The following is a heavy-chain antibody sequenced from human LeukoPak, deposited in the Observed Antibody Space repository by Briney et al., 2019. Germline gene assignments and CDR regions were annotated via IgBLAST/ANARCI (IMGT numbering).Heavy chain of an antibody. J-gene: IGHJ5*02. V-gene: IGHV4-59*08. CDR1: GASISDYY. CDR3: ARHDYGPNWFDP. Sequence: SETLSLTCTVSGASISDYYWSWIRQAPGKGLEWIGYIYKNERANYNPSLKSRVTISLDTSQNQFSLRLTSVTAADTAVYYCARHDYGPNWFDPWGQGTLVTVSS. D-gene: IGHD4-17*01. CDR2: IYKNERA.